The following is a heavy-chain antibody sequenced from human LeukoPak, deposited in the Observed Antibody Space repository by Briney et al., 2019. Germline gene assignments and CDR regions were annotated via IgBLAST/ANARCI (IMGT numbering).Heavy chain of an antibody. V-gene: IGHV4-34*01. Sequence: PSETLSLTCAVYGGSFSGYYWSWIRQPPGKGLEWIGTLYNSGSAYYNPSLKSRVTISVDTSKNQLSLKLTSVTAADTAVYYCARVANSTSGWPPWDHWGQGTLVNVCS. CDR3: ARVANSTSGWPPWDH. D-gene: IGHD6-19*01. J-gene: IGHJ4*02. CDR2: LYNSGSA. CDR1: GGSFSGYY.